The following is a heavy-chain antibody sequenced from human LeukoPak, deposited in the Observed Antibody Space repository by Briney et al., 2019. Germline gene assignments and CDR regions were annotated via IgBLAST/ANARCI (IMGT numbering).Heavy chain of an antibody. CDR3: ARAPYGDYVYYYYYMDV. D-gene: IGHD4-17*01. V-gene: IGHV1-69*06. Sequence: ASVKVSCKASGYTFTGYYMHWVRQAPGQGLEWMGGIIPIIGPANYAQKFQGRFTITADKSTSTAYMELSSLRSEDTAVYYCARAPYGDYVYYYYYMDVWGKGTTVTVSS. J-gene: IGHJ6*03. CDR1: GYTFTGYY. CDR2: IIPIIGPA.